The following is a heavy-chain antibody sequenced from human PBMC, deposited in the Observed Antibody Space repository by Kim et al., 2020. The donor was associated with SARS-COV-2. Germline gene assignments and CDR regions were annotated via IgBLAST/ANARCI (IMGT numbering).Heavy chain of an antibody. V-gene: IGHV4-31*03. J-gene: IGHJ4*02. CDR3: ASSSYGSGSYPF. D-gene: IGHD3-10*01. CDR1: GGSISSGGYH. CDR2: FYYSGSS. Sequence: SETLSLTCTVSGGSISSGGYHWSWLRQHTGKGLEWIRYFYYSGSSYYNPSLKSRVTISVDTYKNQFSLKLSPVTAAATAVYYCASSSYGSGSYPFWGQGTLVTVSS.